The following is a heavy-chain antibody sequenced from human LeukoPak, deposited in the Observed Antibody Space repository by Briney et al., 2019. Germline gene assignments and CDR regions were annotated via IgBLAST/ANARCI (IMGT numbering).Heavy chain of an antibody. Sequence: GGSLRLSCAASGFTFSSYAMHWVRQAPGKGLEWVAVISYDGSNKYYADSVKGRFTISRDNSKNTLYLQMNSLRAEDTAVYYCAKGRGSSWYGYFDYWGQGTLVTVSS. CDR3: AKGRGSSWYGYFDY. CDR2: ISYDGSNK. V-gene: IGHV3-30-3*01. D-gene: IGHD6-13*01. J-gene: IGHJ4*02. CDR1: GFTFSSYA.